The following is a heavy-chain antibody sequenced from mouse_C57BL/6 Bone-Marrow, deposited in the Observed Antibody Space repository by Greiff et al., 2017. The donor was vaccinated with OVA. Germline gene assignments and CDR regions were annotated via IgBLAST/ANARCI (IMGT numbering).Heavy chain of an antibody. J-gene: IGHJ1*03. V-gene: IGHV1-69*01. CDR2: IDPSGSYT. D-gene: IGHD1-1*01. Sequence: QVQLQQPGAELVMPGASVKLSCKASGYTFTSYWMHWVKQRPGQGLEWIGEIDPSGSYTNSHQKFKGKSTLTVDKSSNTAYLQLSSLTSEDSAVYYWARARDYYGSGYTLYFDDWGKGTTVTVSA. CDR1: GYTFTSYW. CDR3: ARARDYYGSGYTLYFDD.